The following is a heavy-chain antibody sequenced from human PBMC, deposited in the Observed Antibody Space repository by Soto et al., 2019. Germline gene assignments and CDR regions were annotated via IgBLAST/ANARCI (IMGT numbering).Heavy chain of an antibody. V-gene: IGHV3-30*18. CDR3: AKAVKQWLVRFSVDY. D-gene: IGHD6-19*01. J-gene: IGHJ4*02. CDR1: GFTFSTYG. Sequence: QVQLVESGGGVVQPGRSLRLSCAASGFTFSTYGMHWVRQAPGKGLEWVAVISYDGSNKYYADSVKGRFTISRDNSKNTLYLPMNSLRVEDTAVYYCAKAVKQWLVRFSVDYWGQGTLVTVSS. CDR2: ISYDGSNK.